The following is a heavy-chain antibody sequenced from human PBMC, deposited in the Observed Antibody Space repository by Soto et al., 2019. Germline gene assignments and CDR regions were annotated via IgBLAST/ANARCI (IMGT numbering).Heavy chain of an antibody. J-gene: IGHJ6*02. V-gene: IGHV3-21*01. CDR2: ISSSSAYI. CDR1: GFTFNTYT. Sequence: PGGSLRLSCAASGFTFNTYTMNWVRQAPGKGLEWVSSISSSSAYIYYADSVKGRFTISRDNAKNSLYLQMNGLRAEDTAVYYCARDKKLGPGPYYYYYGMDVWGQGTTVTVSS. CDR3: ARDKKLGPGPYYYYYGMDV.